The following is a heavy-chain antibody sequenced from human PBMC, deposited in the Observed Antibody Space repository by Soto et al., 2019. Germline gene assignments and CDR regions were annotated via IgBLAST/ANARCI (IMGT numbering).Heavy chain of an antibody. CDR3: ARDIVGASRYYYGRDV. D-gene: IGHD1-26*01. CDR2: IIPIFGTA. J-gene: IGHJ6*02. Sequence: SVKVSCKASGGTFSSYAISWVRQAPGQGLEWMGGIIPIFGTANYAQKFQGRVTITADESTSTAYMELSSLRSEDTAVFYCARDIVGASRYYYGRDVWGQGTTVTVSS. V-gene: IGHV1-69*13. CDR1: GGTFSSYA.